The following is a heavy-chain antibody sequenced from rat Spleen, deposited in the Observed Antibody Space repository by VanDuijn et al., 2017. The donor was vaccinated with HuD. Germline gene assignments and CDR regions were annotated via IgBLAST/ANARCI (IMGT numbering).Heavy chain of an antibody. CDR1: GYSITSNY. J-gene: IGHJ1*01. CDR3: ARDNSGYWYFDF. V-gene: IGHV3-1*01. D-gene: IGHD1-10*01. Sequence: EVQLQGSGPGLVKPSQSLSLTCSVTGYSITSNYWDWIRKFPGNKMEWMGYISYSGSTSYNPSLKSRISITRDTSKNQFFLQLNSVTTEDTATYYCARDNSGYWYFDFWGPGTMVTVSS. CDR2: ISYSGST.